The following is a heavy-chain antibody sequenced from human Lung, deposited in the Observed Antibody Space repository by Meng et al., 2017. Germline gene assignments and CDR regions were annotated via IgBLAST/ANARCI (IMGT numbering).Heavy chain of an antibody. J-gene: IGHJ1*01. CDR3: TNDRLNH. D-gene: IGHD1-1*01. CDR1: GFTFTDHW. CDR2: INRDGTKP. V-gene: IGHV3-74*01. Sequence: EVRFAGSGGGVGPPWGSRRLSCAASGFTFTDHWMHWVRQGPGKGLVWVSRINRDGTKPTYADSVKGRFTISRDNAKNALYLQMNNLRAEDTAFYYCTNDRLNHWGQGALVTVSS.